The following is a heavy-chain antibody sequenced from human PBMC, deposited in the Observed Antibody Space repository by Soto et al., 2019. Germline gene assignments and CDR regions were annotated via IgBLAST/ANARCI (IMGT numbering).Heavy chain of an antibody. Sequence: QVQLVESGGGVVQPGRSLRLSCAASGFTFSSYAMHWVRQAPGKGLEWVAVISYDGSNKYYADSVKGRFTISRDNSKNTLYLQMNSLRAEDTAVYYCASPSITGRNYYYYGMDVWGQGTTVTVSS. CDR2: ISYDGSNK. J-gene: IGHJ6*02. CDR1: GFTFSSYA. V-gene: IGHV3-30-3*01. CDR3: ASPSITGRNYYYYGMDV. D-gene: IGHD1-20*01.